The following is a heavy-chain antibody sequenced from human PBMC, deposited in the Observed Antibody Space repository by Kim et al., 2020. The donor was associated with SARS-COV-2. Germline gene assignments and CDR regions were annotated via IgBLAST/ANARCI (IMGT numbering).Heavy chain of an antibody. V-gene: IGHV4-34*01. D-gene: IGHD2-21*02. J-gene: IGHJ4*02. CDR3: ARGRGWGVVTATNDY. Sequence: PSLKSRVTISVDTSKNQFSLKLSSVTAADTAVYYCARGRGWGVVTATNDYWGQGTLVTVSS.